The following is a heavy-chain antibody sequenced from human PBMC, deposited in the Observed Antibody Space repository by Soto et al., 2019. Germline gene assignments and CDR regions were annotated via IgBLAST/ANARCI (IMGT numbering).Heavy chain of an antibody. Sequence: GVLRLSCTVSGFAFNNYGINWVRQAPGKGLEWVSSISKSDYTYYSDSVKGRFTISRDNAKNSVSLQMNTLRVEDTAVYYCAREDSIIIPAVSDFWGHGTLVTDS. D-gene: IGHD2-2*01. CDR3: AREDSIIIPAVSDF. CDR2: ISKSDYT. V-gene: IGHV3-21*01. CDR1: GFAFNNYG. J-gene: IGHJ4*01.